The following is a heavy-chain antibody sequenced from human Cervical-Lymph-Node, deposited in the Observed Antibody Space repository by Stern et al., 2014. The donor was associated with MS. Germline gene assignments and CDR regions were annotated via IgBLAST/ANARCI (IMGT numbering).Heavy chain of an antibody. CDR3: ARCWDVYGMDV. CDR1: GYTFTSYA. CDR2: INAGNGNT. V-gene: IGHV1-3*01. D-gene: IGHD1-26*01. J-gene: IGHJ6*02. Sequence: QVQLVQSGAEVKKPGASVKVSCKASGYTFTSYAMHWVRQAPRQRLEWMGWINAGNGNTKYSQKFQGRVTITRDTSASTAYMELSSLRSEDTAVYYCARCWDVYGMDVWGQGTTVTVSS.